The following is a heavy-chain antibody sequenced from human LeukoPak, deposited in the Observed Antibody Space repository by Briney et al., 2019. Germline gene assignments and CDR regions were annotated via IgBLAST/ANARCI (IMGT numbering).Heavy chain of an antibody. J-gene: IGHJ4*02. V-gene: IGHV4-4*02. CDR3: AKSGDYLWDY. CDR1: RFTFSSFW. D-gene: IGHD3-16*01. Sequence: GSLRLSCAASRFTFSSFWMSWVRQPPGKGLEWIGEIYHTGSTNYSPSLRSRVTMSIDKSNNQFSLNLNSVTAADTAVYYCAKSGDYLWDYWGQGTLVTVSS. CDR2: IYHTGST.